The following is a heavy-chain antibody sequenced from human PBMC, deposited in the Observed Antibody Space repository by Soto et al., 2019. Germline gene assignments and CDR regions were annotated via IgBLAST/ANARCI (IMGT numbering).Heavy chain of an antibody. CDR2: INPSGGAT. D-gene: IGHD1-26*01. V-gene: IGHV1-46*03. CDR3: FSALYSGSYYLFDY. CDR1: GYTFISYY. J-gene: IGHJ4*02. Sequence: ASVKVSCKASGYTFISYYMHWVRQAPGQGLEWMGIINPSGGATSYAQKFQGRVTMTRDTSTSTVYMELSSLRSEDTAVYYCFSALYSGSYYLFDYRAQRTLVTGSS.